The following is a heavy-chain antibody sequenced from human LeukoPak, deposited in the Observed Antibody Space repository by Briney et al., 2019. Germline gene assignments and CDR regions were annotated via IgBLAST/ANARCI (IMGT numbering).Heavy chain of an antibody. CDR3: ARGQRPQYTSTWDNWFDP. V-gene: IGHV3-48*03. D-gene: IGHD2-2*01. J-gene: IGHJ5*02. CDR1: GFPFSSYE. CDR2: VSSSGNKV. Sequence: GGSLRLSCAASGFPFSSYEMNWVRQAPGKRLQWVSYVSSSGNKVYYAASVKGRFTISRDNAKKSLYLQIDSLRAEDTAVYYCARGQRPQYTSTWDNWFDPWGQGTQVTVSS.